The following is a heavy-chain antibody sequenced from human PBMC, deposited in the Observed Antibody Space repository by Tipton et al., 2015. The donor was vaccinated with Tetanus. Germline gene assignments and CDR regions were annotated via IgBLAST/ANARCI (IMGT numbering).Heavy chain of an antibody. CDR2: IDPNSGGT. CDR3: ARDRGDYIYYGMDV. D-gene: IGHD3-22*01. CDR1: GYTFTGHY. J-gene: IGHJ6*02. V-gene: IGHV1-2*02. Sequence: QVQLVQSGAEVKKPGASVKVSCKASGYTFTGHYIYWVRQAPGQGLEWMGWIDPNSGGTVYAQKFQGRVTMTRDTSISTAYMELRSLRSDDTAVYYCARDRGDYIYYGMDVWGPGTTVTVS.